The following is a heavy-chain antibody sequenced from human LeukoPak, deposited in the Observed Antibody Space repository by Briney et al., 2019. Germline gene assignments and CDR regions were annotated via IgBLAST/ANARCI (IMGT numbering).Heavy chain of an antibody. D-gene: IGHD2-21*02. J-gene: IGHJ3*02. CDR2: LHHTGRN. CDR3: VAEMTASAAFDI. V-gene: IGHV4-39*01. Sequence: SETLSLTCTVSGDSLTSSRHYWGWIPQPPGKRLQWVASLHHTGRNYSNAALKSRVSISMDTAKSQFSLKVNSVTAADSGVYYCVAEMTASAAFDIWGQGTMVAVSS. CDR1: GDSLTSSRHY.